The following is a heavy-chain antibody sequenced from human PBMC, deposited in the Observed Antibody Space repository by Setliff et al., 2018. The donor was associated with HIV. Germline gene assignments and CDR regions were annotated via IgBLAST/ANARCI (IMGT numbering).Heavy chain of an antibody. J-gene: IGHJ3*02. Sequence: SVKVSCKASGGTFSSSAISWVRQAPGQGLEWMGGIIPIFGTANYAQKFQGRVTITADESTSTAYMELSSLRSEDTAVYYCARSTYYYDSSGYYNAFDIWGQGTMVTVSS. D-gene: IGHD3-22*01. CDR3: ARSTYYYDSSGYYNAFDI. CDR1: GGTFSSSA. CDR2: IIPIFGTA. V-gene: IGHV1-69*13.